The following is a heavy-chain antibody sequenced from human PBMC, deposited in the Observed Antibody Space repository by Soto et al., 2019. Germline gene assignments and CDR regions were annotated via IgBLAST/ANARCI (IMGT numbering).Heavy chain of an antibody. CDR3: ARSGGLGYCSGGSCYSIDFDY. CDR1: GGSISSYY. CDR2: IYYSGST. V-gene: IGHV4-59*12. Sequence: PSETLSLTCTVSGGSISSYYWSWIRQPPGKGLEWIGYIYYSGSTYYNPSLKSRVTISVDTSKNQFSLKLSSVTAADTAVYYCARSGGLGYCSGGSCYSIDFDYWGQGTLVTVSS. J-gene: IGHJ4*02. D-gene: IGHD2-15*01.